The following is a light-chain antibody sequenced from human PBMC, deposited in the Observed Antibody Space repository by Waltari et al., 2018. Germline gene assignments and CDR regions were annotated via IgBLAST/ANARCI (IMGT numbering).Light chain of an antibody. J-gene: IGLJ2*01. Sequence: NFMLTKPHSVSESPGKKVTISCTRSSGSIASNYAQWYQQRPGSPPTTVIYEDNQRPSGVPDRFSGSIDSSSNSASLTISGLKTEDEADYYCQSYDSSNRIFGGGTKLTVL. CDR2: EDN. CDR1: SGSIASNY. CDR3: QSYDSSNRI. V-gene: IGLV6-57*04.